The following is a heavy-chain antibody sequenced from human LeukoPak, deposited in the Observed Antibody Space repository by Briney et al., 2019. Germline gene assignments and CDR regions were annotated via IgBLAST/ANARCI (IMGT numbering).Heavy chain of an antibody. Sequence: PGGSLRLSCAASGFTFSSYWMSWVRQAPGKGLEWVGRIKSKAHGGTTDYAAAVKGRFTISRDDSKNTLYLQMNSLKSEDTAVYYCAHFGTAEYFQDWGQGTLVTVSS. CDR2: IKSKAHGGTT. D-gene: IGHD3-10*01. CDR1: GFTFSSYW. CDR3: AHFGTAEYFQD. V-gene: IGHV3-15*01. J-gene: IGHJ1*01.